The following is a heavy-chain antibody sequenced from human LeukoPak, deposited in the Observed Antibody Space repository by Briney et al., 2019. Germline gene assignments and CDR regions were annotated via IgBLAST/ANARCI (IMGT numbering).Heavy chain of an antibody. D-gene: IGHD3-9*01. V-gene: IGHV1-2*02. CDR3: ARGRDYDILTAQGD. CDR2: INPNSGGT. Sequence: ASVKVSCKASGYTFTGYYMHWVRQAPGQGLEWMGWINPNSGGTNYAQKFQGRVTMTRDMSISTAYMELSRLRSDDTAVYYCARGRDYDILTAQGDWGQGTLVTVSS. J-gene: IGHJ4*02. CDR1: GYTFTGYY.